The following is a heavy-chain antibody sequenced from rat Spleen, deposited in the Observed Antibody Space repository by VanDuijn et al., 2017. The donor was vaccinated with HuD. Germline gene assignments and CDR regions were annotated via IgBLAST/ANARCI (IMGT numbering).Heavy chain of an antibody. D-gene: IGHD4-3*01. CDR3: VRQDTSGYSNWFAN. V-gene: IGHV5S11*01. Sequence: EVQLVESGGGFVQPGRSMKLSCAASGFTFDDYYMAWVRQAPKKGLEWVASINYDGGTTYYRDSVKGRFTISRDNAKSTLYFLMDSLRSEETATYYCVRQDTSGYSNWFANWGQGTLVTVSS. CDR2: INYDGGTT. CDR1: GFTFDDYY. J-gene: IGHJ3*01.